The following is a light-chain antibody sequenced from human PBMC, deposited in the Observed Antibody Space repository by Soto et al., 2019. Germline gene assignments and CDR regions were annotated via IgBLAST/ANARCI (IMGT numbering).Light chain of an antibody. J-gene: IGKJ4*01. CDR1: QSVLYSSNNKNY. CDR2: WAS. V-gene: IGKV4-1*01. Sequence: DIVMTQSPDSLAVSLGERATINCKSSQSVLYSSNNKNYLAWYQQKPGQPPKLLIYWASTRESGVPDRLSGSGSGTDFTRTISSLQAEDVAVYYCQQYYSMPLTFGGGTKVEIK. CDR3: QQYYSMPLT.